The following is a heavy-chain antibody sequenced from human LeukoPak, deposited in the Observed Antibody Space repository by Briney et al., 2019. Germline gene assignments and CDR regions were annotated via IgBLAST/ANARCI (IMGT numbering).Heavy chain of an antibody. Sequence: GGSLRLSCAASGFTFSNAWMNWVRQAPGKGREGVGRIKSKTDGGTTDYAAPVKGRFTISRDDSKNTLYLQMNSLKTEDTAVYYCTTERRLQYGWFDYWGQGTLVTVSS. CDR3: TTERRLQYGWFDY. J-gene: IGHJ4*02. D-gene: IGHD4-4*01. V-gene: IGHV3-15*01. CDR2: IKSKTDGGTT. CDR1: GFTFSNAW.